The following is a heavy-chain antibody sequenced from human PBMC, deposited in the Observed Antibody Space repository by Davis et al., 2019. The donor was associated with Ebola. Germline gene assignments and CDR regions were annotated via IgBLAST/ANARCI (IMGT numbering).Heavy chain of an antibody. CDR1: GYTFTSYG. Sequence: ASVQVSCNASGYTFTSYGISWVRQAPGQGLEWTGWISAYNGNTNYAQKFQGRVTISADKSTSTAYMELSSLRSEDTAVYYCARAGYCSSTSCQRYYYYYGMDVWGQGTTVTVSS. J-gene: IGHJ6*02. CDR3: ARAGYCSSTSCQRYYYYYGMDV. CDR2: ISAYNGNT. V-gene: IGHV1-18*01. D-gene: IGHD2-2*03.